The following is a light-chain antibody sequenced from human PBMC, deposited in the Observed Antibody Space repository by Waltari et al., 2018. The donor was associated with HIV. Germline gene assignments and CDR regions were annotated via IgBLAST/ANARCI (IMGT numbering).Light chain of an antibody. CDR2: SNN. V-gene: IGLV1-44*01. Sequence: QSVLTQPPSASGTPGQRVTISCSGSSPNIGNNAASWYQQFPGTAPKLLIYSNNQRPSGVPDRFSGSKSGTSASLAISGLQSEDEANYYCETLDDNLNGPVFGGGTKLTVL. CDR1: SPNIGNNA. CDR3: ETLDDNLNGPV. J-gene: IGLJ2*01.